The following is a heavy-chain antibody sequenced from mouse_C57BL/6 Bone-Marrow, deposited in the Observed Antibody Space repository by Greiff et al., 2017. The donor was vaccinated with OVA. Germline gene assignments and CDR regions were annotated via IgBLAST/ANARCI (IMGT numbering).Heavy chain of an antibody. J-gene: IGHJ2*01. CDR1: GYTFTSYW. CDR3: ARDYYGSSRDYFDY. Sequence: VQLQQPGAELVKPGASVKMSCKASGYTFTSYWITWVKQRPGQGLEWIGDIYPGSGSTNYNEKFKSKATLTVDTSSSIAYMQLSSLTSEDSAVYYCARDYYGSSRDYFDYWGQGTTLTVSS. D-gene: IGHD1-1*01. CDR2: IYPGSGST. V-gene: IGHV1-55*01.